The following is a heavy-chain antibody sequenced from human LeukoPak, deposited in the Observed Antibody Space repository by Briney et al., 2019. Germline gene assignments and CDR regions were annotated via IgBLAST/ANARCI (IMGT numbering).Heavy chain of an antibody. V-gene: IGHV1-46*01. CDR2: INPSGGST. CDR1: GYTFTSYY. CDR3: AVLGYFDWLLFDY. J-gene: IGHJ4*02. D-gene: IGHD3-9*01. Sequence: GASVKVSCKASGYTFTSYYMHWVRQAPGQGLEWMGIINPSGGSTSYAQKFQGRVTITADKSTSTAYMELSSLRSEDTAVYYCAVLGYFDWLLFDYWGQGTLVTASS.